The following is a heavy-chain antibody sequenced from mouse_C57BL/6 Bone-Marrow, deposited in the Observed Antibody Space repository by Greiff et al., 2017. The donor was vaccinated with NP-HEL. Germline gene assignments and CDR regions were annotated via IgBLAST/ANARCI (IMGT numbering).Heavy chain of an antibody. Sequence: EVKLMESGGGLVKPGGSLKLSCAASGFTFSSYAMSWVRQTPEKRLEWVATISDGGSYSYYPDNVKGRFTISRDNANNNLYLQMRQLKSEDTAMYYCARDFYNSRGYYFDCWGQGTTLTVSS. CDR2: ISDGGSYS. CDR3: ARDFYNSRGYYFDC. D-gene: IGHD1-1*01. J-gene: IGHJ2*01. CDR1: GFTFSSYA. V-gene: IGHV5-4*01.